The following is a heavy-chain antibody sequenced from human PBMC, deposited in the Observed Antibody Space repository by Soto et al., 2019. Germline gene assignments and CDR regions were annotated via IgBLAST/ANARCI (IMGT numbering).Heavy chain of an antibody. J-gene: IGHJ4*02. CDR3: ARYSPTYSGWPFDY. V-gene: IGHV4-59*01. Sequence: SETLSLTCTVSGGSISGFYWSWVRQPPGEGLEWIGYIHYTGSTNYNPSLKSRVTISIDTSKNQLSLKLTSATAADTAVYYCARYSPTYSGWPFDYWGQGTQVTVS. D-gene: IGHD6-19*01. CDR1: GGSISGFY. CDR2: IHYTGST.